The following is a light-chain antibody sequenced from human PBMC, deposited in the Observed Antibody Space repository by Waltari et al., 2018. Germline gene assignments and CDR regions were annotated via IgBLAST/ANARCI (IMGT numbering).Light chain of an antibody. CDR3: QQYNNWPLT. J-gene: IGKJ4*01. CDR2: GAS. V-gene: IGKV3-15*01. CDR1: PRFSSH. Sequence: EKVMTQSPATLALSPGERATLSCSARPRFSSHLAGDQQKPGQAPRILISGASTRATGMAARFSGSGSGTEFTLTNSSLQSEDFAVYYCQQYNNWPLTFGGGTTVEIK.